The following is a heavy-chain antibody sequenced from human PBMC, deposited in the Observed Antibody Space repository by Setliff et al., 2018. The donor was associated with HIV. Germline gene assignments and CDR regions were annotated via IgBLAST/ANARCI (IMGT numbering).Heavy chain of an antibody. Sequence: LRLSCAASGFTVSSNYMSRVRQAPGKGLEWVSVIYSGGSTYYTGAVKGRFTISRDNSNNTLYLQVSSLRPEDTAVYYCASARIPTGGMSTSFDYWGQGTPVTVSS. CDR1: GFTVSSNY. J-gene: IGHJ4*02. V-gene: IGHV3-66*02. CDR2: IYSGGST. CDR3: ASARIPTGGMSTSFDY. D-gene: IGHD2-15*01.